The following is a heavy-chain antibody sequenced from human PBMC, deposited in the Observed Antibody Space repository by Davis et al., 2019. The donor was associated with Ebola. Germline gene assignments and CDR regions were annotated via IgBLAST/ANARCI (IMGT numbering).Heavy chain of an antibody. CDR2: IYYTGST. D-gene: IGHD5-24*01. V-gene: IGHV4-30-4*07. CDR3: ARDFGYRDAYNIDLGY. CDR1: GGSVSSGGYS. J-gene: IGHJ4*02. Sequence: SETLSLTCTVSGGSVSSGGYSWSWIRQPPGKGLEWIGYIYYTGSTYYNASLKSRVTISVDTSKNQFSLKLSSVTAADTAVYYCARDFGYRDAYNIDLGYWGQGTLDTVSS.